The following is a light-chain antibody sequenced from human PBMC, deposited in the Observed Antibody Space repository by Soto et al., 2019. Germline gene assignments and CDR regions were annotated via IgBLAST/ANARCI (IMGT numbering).Light chain of an antibody. CDR3: QQYDNSPWT. Sequence: EIVLTQSPGTLSLSPGEGATLSCRASQSVSSSYLAWYQQKPGQAPRLLIYGASSRATGIPDRFSGGGSGTDFTLPISSLEPEDFAVYYCQQYDNSPWTFGQGTKVEIK. V-gene: IGKV3-20*01. CDR1: QSVSSSY. J-gene: IGKJ1*01. CDR2: GAS.